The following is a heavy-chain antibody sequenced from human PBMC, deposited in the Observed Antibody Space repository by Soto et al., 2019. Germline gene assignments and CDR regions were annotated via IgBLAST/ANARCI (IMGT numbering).Heavy chain of an antibody. V-gene: IGHV3-30*18. D-gene: IGHD3-3*01. CDR2: ISDDGSNK. Sequence: GGSLRLSCAASGFTFSNYGMHWVRQAPGKGLEWVAFISDDGSNKYYADSMKGRFTMSRDNSKRTLYLQMSSLRVEDTAVYYCTKRRHVLRFLEWSSGMEVWGQGTTVTVSS. J-gene: IGHJ6*02. CDR3: TKRRHVLRFLEWSSGMEV. CDR1: GFTFSNYG.